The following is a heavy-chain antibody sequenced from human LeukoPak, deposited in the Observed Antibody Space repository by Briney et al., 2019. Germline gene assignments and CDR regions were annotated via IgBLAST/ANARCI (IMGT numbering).Heavy chain of an antibody. CDR3: SRSPIVRYYDGSGYFDF. CDR1: GDSINSGGYY. Sequence: SQTLSLTCTISGDSINSGGYYWSWIRLHPGKGLEWIGYIYYSGSIYFNPSLRSRVIISIDTSKNQFSLKLSSVTAADTAVYYCSRSPIVRYYDGSGYFDFWGQGALVTVSS. V-gene: IGHV4-31*03. D-gene: IGHD3-22*01. CDR2: IYYSGSI. J-gene: IGHJ4*02.